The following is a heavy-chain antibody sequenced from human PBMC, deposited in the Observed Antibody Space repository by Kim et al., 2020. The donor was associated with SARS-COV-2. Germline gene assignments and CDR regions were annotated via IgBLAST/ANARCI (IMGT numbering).Heavy chain of an antibody. V-gene: IGHV4-59*01. D-gene: IGHD3-10*01. Sequence: SETLSLTCTVSGGSISSYYWSWIRPPPGKGLEWIGYIYYSGSTNYNPSLKSRVTISVDTSKNQFSLKLSSVTAADTAVYYCARGAPLLWFGELLSWFDPWGQGTLVTVSS. J-gene: IGHJ5*02. CDR2: IYYSGST. CDR1: GGSISSYY. CDR3: ARGAPLLWFGELLSWFDP.